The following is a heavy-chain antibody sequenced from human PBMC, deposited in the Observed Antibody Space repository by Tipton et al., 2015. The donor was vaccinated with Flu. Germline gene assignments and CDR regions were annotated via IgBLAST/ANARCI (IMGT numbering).Heavy chain of an antibody. CDR3: ARDFGSGSYAIDY. D-gene: IGHD3-10*01. CDR1: GYTFTGYY. V-gene: IGHV1-2*02. J-gene: IGHJ4*02. CDR2: INPNTGDS. Sequence: QLVQSGAEVKKPGASVKISCKASGYTFTGYYMHWVRQAPGQGLEWMGWINPNTGDSKSTQNFQGRVSMASDTPIGTVYMELNSLTSGDTAIYYCARDFGSGSYAIDYWGQGSPVTVSS.